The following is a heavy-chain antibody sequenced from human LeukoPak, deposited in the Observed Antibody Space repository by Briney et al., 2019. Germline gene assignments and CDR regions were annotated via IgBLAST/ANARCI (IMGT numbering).Heavy chain of an antibody. Sequence: PSETLSLTCTVSGYSISSGYYWGWIRQSPEKGLEWIGSIYHSGATYYNPSLKSRVTISVDTSMNQFSLKVRSVTAADTAVYYCARGPGHGDHNYYYYMDVWGKGTTVTISS. V-gene: IGHV4-38-2*02. CDR2: IYHSGAT. CDR3: ARGPGHGDHNYYYYMDV. D-gene: IGHD4-17*01. CDR1: GYSISSGYY. J-gene: IGHJ6*03.